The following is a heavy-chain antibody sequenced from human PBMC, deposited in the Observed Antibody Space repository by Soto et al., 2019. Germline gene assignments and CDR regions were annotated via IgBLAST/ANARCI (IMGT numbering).Heavy chain of an antibody. CDR2: ISSDGKRI. D-gene: IGHD6-19*01. V-gene: IGHV3-64D*06. J-gene: IGHJ4*02. CDR1: GFTFASSY. Sequence: QSXGSLGLFFSASGFTFASSYMHWVRQAPGKGLEYVSAISSDGKRIYYADSVKGRFTISRDNSMNTLFLQMISLRPADTAIYYCVKVLDSSGWYYYDKWGQGVLVTVSS. CDR3: VKVLDSSGWYYYDK.